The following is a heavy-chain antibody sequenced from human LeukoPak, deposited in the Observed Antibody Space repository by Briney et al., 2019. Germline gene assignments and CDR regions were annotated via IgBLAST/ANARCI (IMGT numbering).Heavy chain of an antibody. CDR3: ARQRDTASVGAFDI. CDR2: IHYSGTT. V-gene: IGHV4-39*01. Sequence: TSETLSLTCTVSGGSISSYYWSWIRQPPGKGLEWIGRIHYSGTTYYHPSLQSRLTISVDTSKNQFSLKVTSVTAADTALYYCARQRDTASVGAFDIWGQGTLVTVSS. CDR1: GGSISSYY. J-gene: IGHJ3*02. D-gene: IGHD5-18*01.